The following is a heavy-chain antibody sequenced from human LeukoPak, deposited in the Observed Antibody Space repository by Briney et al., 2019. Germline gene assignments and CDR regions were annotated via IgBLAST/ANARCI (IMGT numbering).Heavy chain of an antibody. CDR1: GFTFSSYS. CDR2: ISSISSYI. CDR3: ARDRGYDYIWGSYRSLHYFDY. J-gene: IGHJ4*02. Sequence: GGSLRLSCAASGFTFSSYSMNWVRQAPGKGLEWVSSISSISSYIYYADSVKGRFTISRDNAKNSLYLQMNSLRAEDTAVYYCARDRGYDYIWGSYRSLHYFDYWGQGTLVTVSS. V-gene: IGHV3-21*01. D-gene: IGHD3-16*02.